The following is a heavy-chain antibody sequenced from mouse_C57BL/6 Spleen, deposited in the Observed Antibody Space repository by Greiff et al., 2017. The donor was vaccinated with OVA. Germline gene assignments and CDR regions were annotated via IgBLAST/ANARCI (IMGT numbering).Heavy chain of an antibody. Sequence: EVKLQESGPGLVKPSQSLSLTCSVTGYSLTRRYYWNWIRQFPGNKLEWMGYISYDGSNNYNPSIKNRISITRDTSKNQFFLKVNSVTTEDTATYYCAREEGTGAMDYWGQGTSVTVSS. CDR2: ISYDGSN. V-gene: IGHV3-6*01. J-gene: IGHJ4*01. CDR3: AREEGTGAMDY. CDR1: GYSLTRRYY. D-gene: IGHD3-3*01.